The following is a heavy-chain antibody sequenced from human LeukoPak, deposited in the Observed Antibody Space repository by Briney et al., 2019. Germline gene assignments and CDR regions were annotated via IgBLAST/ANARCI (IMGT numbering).Heavy chain of an antibody. CDR3: ARPQQYLGLGVVPAATDWFDP. J-gene: IGHJ5*02. CDR2: IYYSGST. Sequence: SETLSLTCTVSGGSISSSSYYWGWIRQPPGKGLEWIGSIYYSGSTYYNPSLKSRVTISVDTSKNQFSLKLSSVTAADTAVYYCARPQQYLGLGVVPAATDWFDPWGQGTLVTVSS. CDR1: GGSISSSSYY. V-gene: IGHV4-39*01. D-gene: IGHD2-2*01.